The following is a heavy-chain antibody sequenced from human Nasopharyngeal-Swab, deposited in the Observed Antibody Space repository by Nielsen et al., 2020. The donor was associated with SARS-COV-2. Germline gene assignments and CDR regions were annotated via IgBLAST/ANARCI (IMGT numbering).Heavy chain of an antibody. J-gene: IGHJ6*02. CDR3: ARAVAGTYYYYGMDV. CDR2: IDAGDSDT. V-gene: IGHV5-51*01. D-gene: IGHD6-19*01. Sequence: VRQMPGKGLEFMGIIDAGDSDTSYSPSFQGQVTISADKSTNTAYLQWSSLKASDTAMYYCARAVAGTYYYYGMDVWGQGTTVTVSS.